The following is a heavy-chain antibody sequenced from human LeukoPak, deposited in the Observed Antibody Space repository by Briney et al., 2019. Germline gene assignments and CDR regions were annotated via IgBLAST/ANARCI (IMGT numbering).Heavy chain of an antibody. D-gene: IGHD6-19*01. Sequence: ASVKVSCKASGYTFTGYYMHWVRQAHGQGLEWMGWINPNSGGTNYAQKFQGRVTMTRDTSISTAYMELSRLRSDDTAVYYCAREAEDSSGWYYFDYWGQGTLVTVSS. CDR3: AREAEDSSGWYYFDY. CDR2: INPNSGGT. V-gene: IGHV1-2*02. J-gene: IGHJ4*02. CDR1: GYTFTGYY.